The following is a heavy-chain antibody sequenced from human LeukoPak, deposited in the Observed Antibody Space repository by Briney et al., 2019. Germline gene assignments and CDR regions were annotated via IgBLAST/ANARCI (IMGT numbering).Heavy chain of an antibody. V-gene: IGHV6-1*01. CDR2: TYYRSKWHS. D-gene: IGHD2-8*01. Sequence: SQALSLTCAISGDSVSSKSADWNWIRQSPSRGLEWLGRTYYRSKWHSEFAVSVKSRISINPDISRNQFSLQLSSVTPEDTAVYYCARMVGADPDYWGQGTLVTVSS. CDR3: ARMVGADPDY. CDR1: GDSVSSKSAD. J-gene: IGHJ4*02.